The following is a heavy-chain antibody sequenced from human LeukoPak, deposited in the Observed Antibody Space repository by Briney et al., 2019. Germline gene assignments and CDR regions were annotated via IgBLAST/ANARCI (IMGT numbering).Heavy chain of an antibody. CDR1: GFTFSSYA. Sequence: GGSLRLSCAASGFTFSSYAMSWVRQAPGKGLEWVSAISGSGGSTYYADSVKGRFTISRDNSKDTLYLRMNSLRAEDTAVYYCAKDVYDSSGYDWFDPWGQGTLVTASS. D-gene: IGHD3-22*01. CDR2: ISGSGGST. CDR3: AKDVYDSSGYDWFDP. J-gene: IGHJ5*02. V-gene: IGHV3-23*01.